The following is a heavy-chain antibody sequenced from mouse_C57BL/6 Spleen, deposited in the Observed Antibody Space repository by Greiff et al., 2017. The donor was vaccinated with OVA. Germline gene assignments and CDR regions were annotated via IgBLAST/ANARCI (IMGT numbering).Heavy chain of an antibody. CDR1: GYTFTDYY. D-gene: IGHD1-1*01. CDR3: ARSPLSTTGVATYDVDV. CDR2: IFPGSGST. Sequence: VQLQQSGPELVKPGASVKISCKASGYTFTDYYINWVKQRPGQGLEWIGWIFPGSGSTYYNEKFKGKATLTVDKSSSTAYMLLSSLTSEDSAVYFCARSPLSTTGVATYDVDVWGTGTTVTVSS. J-gene: IGHJ1*03. V-gene: IGHV1-75*01.